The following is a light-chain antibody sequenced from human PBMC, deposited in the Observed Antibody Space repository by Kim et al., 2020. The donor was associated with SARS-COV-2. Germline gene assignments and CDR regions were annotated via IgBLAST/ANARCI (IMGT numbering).Light chain of an antibody. Sequence: GAVGKTAMSTCGGDKSGSKNVHWYQQRPGQAPVLVIYRERNRPSGIPERFSGSKWGNAATLTISRAQAGDEDDYYCQVWDSSTGVFGGGTQLTVL. CDR3: QVWDSSTGV. J-gene: IGLJ3*02. V-gene: IGLV3-9*01. CDR1: KSGSKN. CDR2: RER.